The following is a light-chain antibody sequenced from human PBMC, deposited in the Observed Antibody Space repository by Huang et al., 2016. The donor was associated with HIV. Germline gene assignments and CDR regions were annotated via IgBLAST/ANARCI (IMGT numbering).Light chain of an antibody. CDR1: RHIYSL. CDR3: QQYDSLPRT. J-gene: IGKJ3*01. Sequence: DIQMTQSPSSLSASIGDRVTITFRASRHIYSLLNWYQHRPGKAPKLLIYDAANLEVGVPSRFSGSGSGRNFTLSISSLQPEDFSTYYCQQYDSLPRTFGPGTKV. V-gene: IGKV1-33*01. CDR2: DAA.